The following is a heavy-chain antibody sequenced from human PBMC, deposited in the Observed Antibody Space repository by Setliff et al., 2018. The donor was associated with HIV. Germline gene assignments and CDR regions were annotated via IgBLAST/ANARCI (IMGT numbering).Heavy chain of an antibody. J-gene: IGHJ3*02. CDR3: ARSGRLRGYSGYDLDAFDI. CDR2: IHPSGGST. Sequence: GASVKVSCKASGYTFTSYYIHWVRQAPGQGLEWMGVIHPSGGSTSYAQSFQDRVTMTRDTSTSTVYMELSSLGSEDTAVYYCARSGRLRGYSGYDLDAFDIWGQGTMVTVSS. V-gene: IGHV1-46*01. CDR1: GYTFTSYY. D-gene: IGHD5-12*01.